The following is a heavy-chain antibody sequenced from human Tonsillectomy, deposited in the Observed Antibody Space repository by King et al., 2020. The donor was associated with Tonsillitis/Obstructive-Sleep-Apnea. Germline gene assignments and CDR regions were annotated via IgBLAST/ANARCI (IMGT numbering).Heavy chain of an antibody. CDR1: GYTFTSYG. J-gene: IGHJ6*03. V-gene: IGHV1-18*01. CDR2: ISAHNGNT. CDR3: ASSTIFGVVIYYMDV. D-gene: IGHD3-3*01. Sequence: QLVQSGAEVKKPGASVKVSCKASGYTFTSYGISWVRQAPGQGLEWMGWISAHNGNTNYAQKVQGRVTMTTDTSTRTAYMELRSLRSDDTAVYYCASSTIFGVVIYYMDVWGKGTTVTVSS.